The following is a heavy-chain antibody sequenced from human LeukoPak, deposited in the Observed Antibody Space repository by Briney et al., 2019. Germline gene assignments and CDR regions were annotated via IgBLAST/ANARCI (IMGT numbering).Heavy chain of an antibody. D-gene: IGHD1-14*01. J-gene: IGHJ6*03. Sequence: GGAPRLSCAAPGFTFSSYSMNWGRQAPGKGVEGGSSISSSSSYIYYADSVKGRFTISRDNAKNSLYLQMNSLRAEDTAVYYCAGDVPGYYYYYMDVWGKGTTVTVSS. CDR3: AGDVPGYYYYYMDV. V-gene: IGHV3-21*01. CDR2: ISSSSSYI. CDR1: GFTFSSYS.